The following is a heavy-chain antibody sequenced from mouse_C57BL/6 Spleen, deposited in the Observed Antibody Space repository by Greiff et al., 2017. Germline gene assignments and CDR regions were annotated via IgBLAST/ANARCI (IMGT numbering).Heavy chain of an antibody. CDR3: ARPHGSSPWFAY. V-gene: IGHV5-17*01. CDR2: ISSGSSTI. D-gene: IGHD1-1*01. CDR1: GFTFSDYG. J-gene: IGHJ3*01. Sequence: EVKVEESGGGLVKPGGSLKLSCAASGFTFSDYGMHWVRQAPEKGLEWVAYISSGSSTIYYADTVKGRFTISRDNAKNTLFLQMTSLRSEDTAMYYCARPHGSSPWFAYWGQGTLVTVSA.